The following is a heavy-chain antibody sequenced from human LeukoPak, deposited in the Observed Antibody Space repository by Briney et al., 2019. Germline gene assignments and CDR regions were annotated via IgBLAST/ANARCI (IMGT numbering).Heavy chain of an antibody. J-gene: IGHJ1*01. Sequence: SETLSFTCTVSGASISTYYWSWIRQPPGKGLEWIGYLYYSGSTTYSPSLKSRVTMSVDTSMSQFSLKLNSVTAADTAIYYCARVRGTFETDWGQGTLVTVSS. CDR3: ARVRGTFETD. CDR1: GASISTYY. CDR2: LYYSGST. V-gene: IGHV4-59*01. D-gene: IGHD2/OR15-2a*01.